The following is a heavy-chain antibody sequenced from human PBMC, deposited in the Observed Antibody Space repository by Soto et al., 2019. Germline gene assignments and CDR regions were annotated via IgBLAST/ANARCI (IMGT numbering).Heavy chain of an antibody. J-gene: IGHJ5*02. CDR3: ARGYDFWSGYYIESWFDP. CDR2: IYYSGST. V-gene: IGHV4-59*01. CDR1: GGSISSYY. Sequence: SETPSLPCTVSGGSISSYYWSWIRQPPGKGLEWIGYIYYSGSTNYNPSLKSRVTISVDTSKNQFSLKLSSVTAADTAVYYCARGYDFWSGYYIESWFDPWGQGTLVTVS. D-gene: IGHD3-3*01.